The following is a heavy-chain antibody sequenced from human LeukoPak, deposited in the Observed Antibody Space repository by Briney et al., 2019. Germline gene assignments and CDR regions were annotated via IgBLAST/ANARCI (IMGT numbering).Heavy chain of an antibody. CDR1: GGSISSSSYY. CDR3: ARDHTIGGVY. J-gene: IGHJ4*02. V-gene: IGHV4-39*07. D-gene: IGHD3-16*01. CDR2: IYYSGST. Sequence: SETLSLTCTVSGGSISSSSYYWGWIRQPPGKGLEWIGSIYYSGSTYYNPSLKSRVTISVDTSKNQFSLKLSSVTAADTAVYYCARDHTIGGVYWGQGTLVTVSS.